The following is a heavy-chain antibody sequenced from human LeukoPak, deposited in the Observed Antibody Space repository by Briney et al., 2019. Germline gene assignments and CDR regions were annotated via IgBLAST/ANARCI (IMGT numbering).Heavy chain of an antibody. CDR2: INWNGGST. J-gene: IGHJ4*02. Sequence: GGSLRLSCAASGFTFDDYGMSWVRQAPGKGLEWVSGINWNGGSTGYADSVKGRFTISRDNSKTTLYLQMNSLRAEDTAIYYCASRPGVDFDYWGQGTLVTVSS. V-gene: IGHV3-20*04. D-gene: IGHD1-14*01. CDR3: ASRPGVDFDY. CDR1: GFTFDDYG.